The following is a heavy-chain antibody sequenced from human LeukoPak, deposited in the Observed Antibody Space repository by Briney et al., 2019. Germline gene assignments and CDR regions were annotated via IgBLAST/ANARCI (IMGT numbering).Heavy chain of an antibody. V-gene: IGHV3-48*04. CDR1: GFTFSSYS. D-gene: IGHD2-15*01. J-gene: IGHJ4*02. CDR2: ISSSSSTI. CDR3: ARGHAYCSGGSCPKLDY. Sequence: HPGGSLRLSCAASGFTFSSYSMNWVRQAPGKGLEWVSYISSSSSTIYYADSVKGRFTISRDNAKNSLYLQMNSLRAEDTAVYYCARGHAYCSGGSCPKLDYWGQGTLVTVPS.